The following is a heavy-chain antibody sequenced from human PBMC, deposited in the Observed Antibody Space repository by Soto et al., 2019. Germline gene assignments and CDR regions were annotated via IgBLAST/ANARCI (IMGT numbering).Heavy chain of an antibody. D-gene: IGHD3-3*01. CDR2: ISSSSSSI. J-gene: IGHJ4*02. V-gene: IGHV3-21*01. CDR3: ATGGTIGSFDY. Sequence: PGGSLRLSCAASGFTFSRYSMNWVRQAPGQGLEWVSSISSSSSSIYYADSMKGRFTISRDNAKNSLYLQMNSLRAEDTAVYYCATGGTIGSFDYWGQGT. CDR1: GFTFSRYS.